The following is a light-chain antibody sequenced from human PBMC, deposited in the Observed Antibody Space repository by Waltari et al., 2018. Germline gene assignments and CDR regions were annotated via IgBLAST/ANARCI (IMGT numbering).Light chain of an antibody. CDR1: QSITPW. CDR3: QQYNSYLVT. CDR2: KAS. V-gene: IGKV1-5*03. Sequence: DIQMTQSPSTLSASVGDRVTITCQASQSITPWLAWYQQKPGKAPKLLIYKASTLETGVPSRFSGSGSGTEFTLTISSLQPDDFATYYCQQYNSYLVTFGQGTKLEIK. J-gene: IGKJ2*01.